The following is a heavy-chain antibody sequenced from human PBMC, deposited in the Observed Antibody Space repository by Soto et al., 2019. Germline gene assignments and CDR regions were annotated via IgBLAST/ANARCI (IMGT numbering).Heavy chain of an antibody. CDR1: GYIFTRYW. CDR3: ARPLLPDYYDSSVGAFDI. Sequence: PVEPRKISCKGSGYIFTRYWIRCLLQMPVKVLEWMGRIDPSDSYTNYSPSFQGHVTISADKSISTAYLQWSSLKASDTAMYYCARPLLPDYYDSSVGAFDIWGQGTMVTVSS. D-gene: IGHD3-22*01. J-gene: IGHJ3*02. V-gene: IGHV5-10-1*01. CDR2: IDPSDSYT.